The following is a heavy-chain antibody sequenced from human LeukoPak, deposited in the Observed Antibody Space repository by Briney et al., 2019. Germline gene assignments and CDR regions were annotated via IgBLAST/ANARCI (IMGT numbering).Heavy chain of an antibody. V-gene: IGHV3-53*01. CDR3: ARLFHPTSSQFYFDY. D-gene: IGHD2-2*01. J-gene: IGHJ4*02. Sequence: GGSLRLSCAASGFTVSSYYMYWVRQAPGKGLEWVSGIDSGLKTYYADSVKGRFTISRDKSKNKLYLQMNTLRAEDTAVYYCARLFHPTSSQFYFDYWGQGTLVTVSS. CDR2: IDSGLKT. CDR1: GFTVSSYY.